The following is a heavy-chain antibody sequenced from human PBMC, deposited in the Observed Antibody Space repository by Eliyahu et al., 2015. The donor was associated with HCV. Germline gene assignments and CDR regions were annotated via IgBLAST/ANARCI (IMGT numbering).Heavy chain of an antibody. D-gene: IGHD6-6*01. CDR2: IYYSGST. CDR3: ARRRYSSSKNWFDP. Sequence: QLQLQESGPGLVKPSETLSLTCTVSXGSXSSSSYYWGWIRQPXGXGLEWIGSIYYSGSTYYNPSLKSRVTISVDTSKNQFSLKLSSVTAADTAVYYCARRRYSSSKNWFDPWGQGTLVTVSS. CDR1: XGSXSSSSYY. J-gene: IGHJ5*02. V-gene: IGHV4-39*01.